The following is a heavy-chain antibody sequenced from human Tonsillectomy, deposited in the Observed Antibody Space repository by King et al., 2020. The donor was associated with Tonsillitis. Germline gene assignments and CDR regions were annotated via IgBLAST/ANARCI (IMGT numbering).Heavy chain of an antibody. D-gene: IGHD6-13*01. V-gene: IGHV4-59*01. J-gene: IGHJ4*02. CDR2: YYNNGRT. Sequence: QLQESGPGLVKPSETLSLTCTVSGGSISSYHWSWIRQSPGKGLEWIGFYYNNGRTNYNPSLKGRVTIAGDTAKNQFSLNLSSVTAADTAVYYCAGTRSSAFYLDYGGQGTLVTVSS. CDR3: AGTRSSAFYLDY. CDR1: GGSISSYH.